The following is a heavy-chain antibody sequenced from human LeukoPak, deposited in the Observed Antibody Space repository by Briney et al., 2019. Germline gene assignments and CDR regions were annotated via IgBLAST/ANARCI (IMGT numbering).Heavy chain of an antibody. J-gene: IGHJ4*02. CDR3: AKMGTMIVVDY. CDR1: GITLGSYG. D-gene: IGHD3-22*01. Sequence: GGTLRLSCAASGITLGSYGMSWVRQAPGKGLEWVSSISSTGGTTYYADSVKGRFTISRDNSKNTLYLQMNSPRAEDTAVYYCAKMGTMIVVDYWGQGTLVTVSS. CDR2: ISSTGGTT. V-gene: IGHV3-23*01.